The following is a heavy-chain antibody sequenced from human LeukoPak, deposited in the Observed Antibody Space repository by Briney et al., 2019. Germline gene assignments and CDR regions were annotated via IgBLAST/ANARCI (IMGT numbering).Heavy chain of an antibody. CDR2: ISSSGSTI. Sequence: GGSLRLSCAASEFTFSSYEMNWVRQAPGKGLEWVSYISSSGSTIYYADPVKGRFTISRDNAKNSLYLQMNSLRAEDTAVYYCAGDLAGSYYDYWGQGTLVTVSS. D-gene: IGHD3-10*01. CDR1: EFTFSSYE. CDR3: AGDLAGSYYDY. V-gene: IGHV3-48*03. J-gene: IGHJ4*02.